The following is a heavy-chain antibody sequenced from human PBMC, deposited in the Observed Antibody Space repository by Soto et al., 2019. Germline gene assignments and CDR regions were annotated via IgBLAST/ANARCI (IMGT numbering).Heavy chain of an antibody. Sequence: PSETLSLTCTVSGASITSGNYYWGWIRQPPGKGLQWIGSSSYTGNTYFNPSLRSRVTISFDTSKNQFSLRLTSVTASDTAVYYCAVDAGFWSGQGWFDPWGQGTLVTVSS. J-gene: IGHJ5*02. V-gene: IGHV4-39*01. CDR3: AVDAGFWSGQGWFDP. CDR2: SSYTGNT. D-gene: IGHD3-3*01. CDR1: GASITSGNYY.